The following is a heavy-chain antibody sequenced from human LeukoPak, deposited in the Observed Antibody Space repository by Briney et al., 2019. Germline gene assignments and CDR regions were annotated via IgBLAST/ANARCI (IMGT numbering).Heavy chain of an antibody. D-gene: IGHD3-3*01. CDR1: GGSFSGYY. CDR3: ASGRIDDFWSGYYYFDY. CDR2: INHRGST. V-gene: IGHV4-34*01. J-gene: IGHJ4*02. Sequence: PSETLSLTCAVYGGSFSGYYWSWIRQPEGEGLGWVGEINHRGSTNYNPSLKSRVTISVDTSNTHFSLKLSSVTAADTAVYYCASGRIDDFWSGYYYFDYWGQGTLVTVSS.